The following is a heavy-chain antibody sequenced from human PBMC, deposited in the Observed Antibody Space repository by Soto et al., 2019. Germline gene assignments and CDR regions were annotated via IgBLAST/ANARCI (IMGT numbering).Heavy chain of an antibody. CDR2: IWYDGSNK. Sequence: PGGSLRLPCAASGFTFSSYGMHWVRQAPGKGLEWVAVIWYDGSNKYYADSVNGRFTISRDNSKNTLYLQMNSLRAEDTAVYYCARDELYLGVWHWYFDLWGRGTLVTVSS. CDR1: GFTFSSYG. V-gene: IGHV3-33*01. J-gene: IGHJ2*01. D-gene: IGHD3-16*01. CDR3: ARDELYLGVWHWYFDL.